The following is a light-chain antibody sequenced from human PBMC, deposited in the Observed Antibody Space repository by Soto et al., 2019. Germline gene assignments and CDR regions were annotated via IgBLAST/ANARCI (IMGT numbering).Light chain of an antibody. Sequence: EIVLTQSPGTLSLSPGERATLSCRASQSVSNNYLAWYQQKPGQAPRLLIYGASNRATGIPDRFSGSGSGTDFTLTISRLEPEDFAVYYCQQYGSPPTITFGQGTRLEIK. CDR1: QSVSNNY. V-gene: IGKV3-20*01. J-gene: IGKJ5*01. CDR3: QQYGSPPTIT. CDR2: GAS.